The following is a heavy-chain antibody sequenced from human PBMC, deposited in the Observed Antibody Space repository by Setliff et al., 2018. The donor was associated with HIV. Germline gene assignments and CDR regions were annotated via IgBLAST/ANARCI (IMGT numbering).Heavy chain of an antibody. CDR2: FDPEDGET. V-gene: IGHV1-24*01. CDR1: GYTLTEVS. D-gene: IGHD1-26*01. Sequence: ASVKVSCKVSGYTLTEVSIHWVRQAPGKGLEWMGYFDPEDGETVHAQKFQGRVTMTEDTSTDTAYMELSGLRSEDTAVYYCSTGTIEGLTRYYYYYMDVWGKGTTVTVSS. CDR3: STGTIEGLTRYYYYYMDV. J-gene: IGHJ6*03.